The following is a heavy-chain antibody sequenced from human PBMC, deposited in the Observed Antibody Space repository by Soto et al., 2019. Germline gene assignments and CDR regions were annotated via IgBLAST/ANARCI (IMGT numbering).Heavy chain of an antibody. D-gene: IGHD2-15*01. V-gene: IGHV3-23*01. CDR3: ANSPYCSGGSCHPPGGY. CDR1: GFTFSSYA. Sequence: PGGSLRLSCAASGFTFSSYAMSWVRQAPGKGLEWVSAISGSGGSTYYADSVKGRFTISRDNSKNTLYLQMNSLRAEDTAVYYCANSPYCSGGSCHPPGGYWGQGTLVTVPQ. J-gene: IGHJ4*02. CDR2: ISGSGGST.